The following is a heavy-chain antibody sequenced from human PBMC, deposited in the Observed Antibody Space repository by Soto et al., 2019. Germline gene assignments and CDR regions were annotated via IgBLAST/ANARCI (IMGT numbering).Heavy chain of an antibody. CDR1: XXTFSXCT. J-gene: IGHJ6*02. Sequence: EVHLVESGGGLVKPGGSLRLSCAVSXXTFSXCTMNWVRQAPGKGLEWVSSISPSTSHIYYADSVKGRFTISRDNAKNSLFLQMNSLRAEDTAVYYCSGCSGGACHQNYGMDVWGQGTTVTVSS. CDR2: ISPSTSHI. V-gene: IGHV3-21*01. D-gene: IGHD2-15*01. CDR3: SGCSGGACHQNYGMDV.